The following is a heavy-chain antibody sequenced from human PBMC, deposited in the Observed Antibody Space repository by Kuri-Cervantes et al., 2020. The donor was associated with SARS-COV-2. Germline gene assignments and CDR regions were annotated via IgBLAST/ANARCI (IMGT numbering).Heavy chain of an antibody. CDR1: GFTFSSYS. V-gene: IGHV3-21*01. Sequence: GGSLRLSCAASGFTFSSYSMNWVRQAPGKGLEWVSSISSSSSYIYYADSVKGRFTISRDNAKNSLYLQMNSLRAEDTAVYYCATLGYCSSTSCYKRFDYWGQGTLVTVSS. CDR2: ISSSSSYI. CDR3: ATLGYCSSTSCYKRFDY. D-gene: IGHD2-2*02. J-gene: IGHJ4*02.